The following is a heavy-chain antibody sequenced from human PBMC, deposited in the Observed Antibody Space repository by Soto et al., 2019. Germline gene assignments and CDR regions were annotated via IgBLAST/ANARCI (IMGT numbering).Heavy chain of an antibody. CDR3: ARLAPPSNYDYIWGSYRWGAFDI. V-gene: IGHV4-39*01. Sequence: SETLSLTCTVSGGSISSSSYYWGWIRQPPGKGLEWIGSIYYSGSTYYNPSLKSRVTISVDTSKNQFSLKLSSVTAADTAVYYCARLAPPSNYDYIWGSYRWGAFDIWGQGTMVTVSS. CDR2: IYYSGST. J-gene: IGHJ3*02. D-gene: IGHD3-16*02. CDR1: GGSISSSSYY.